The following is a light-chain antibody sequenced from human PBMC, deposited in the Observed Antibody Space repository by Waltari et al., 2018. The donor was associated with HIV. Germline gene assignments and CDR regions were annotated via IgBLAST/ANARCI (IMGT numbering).Light chain of an antibody. V-gene: IGLV2-11*01. CDR3: CSYAGSYTYV. CDR1: SSDVGGYNS. CDR2: DLT. J-gene: IGLJ1*01. Sequence: QSALTQPRSVSGSPAQSVTISCPGTSSDVGGYNSVSWYQQHPVKAPKLMIYDLTQRPSGVRDRFSGSKSGNTASLTISGLQAEDEADYYCCSYAGSYTYVFGTGTKVTVL.